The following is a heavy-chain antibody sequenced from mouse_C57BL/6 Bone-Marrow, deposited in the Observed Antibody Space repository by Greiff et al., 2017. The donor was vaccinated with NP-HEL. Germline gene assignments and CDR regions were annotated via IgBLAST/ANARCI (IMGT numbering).Heavy chain of an antibody. CDR3: ARRRKCSNDYFDY. V-gene: IGHV5-6*01. Sequence: EVQRVESGGDLVKPGGSLKLSCAASGFTFSSYGMSWVRQTPDKRLEWVATISSGGSYTYYPDSVKGRFTISRDNAKNTLYLQMSSLKSEDTAMYYCARRRKCSNDYFDYWGQGTTLTVSS. CDR2: ISSGGSYT. J-gene: IGHJ2*01. CDR1: GFTFSSYG. D-gene: IGHD1-3*01.